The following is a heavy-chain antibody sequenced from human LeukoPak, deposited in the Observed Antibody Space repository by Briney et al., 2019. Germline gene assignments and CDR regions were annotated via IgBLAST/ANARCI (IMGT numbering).Heavy chain of an antibody. D-gene: IGHD5-18*01. J-gene: IGHJ6*02. CDR2: ISYDGSNK. CDR1: GFTFSSYG. Sequence: GGSLRLSCAASGFTFSSYGTHWVRQAPGKGLEWVAVISYDGSNKYYADSVKGRFTISRDNSKNTLYLQMNSLRAEDTAVYYCSGYSYGYGMDVWGQGTTVTVSS. CDR3: SGYSYGYGMDV. V-gene: IGHV3-30*03.